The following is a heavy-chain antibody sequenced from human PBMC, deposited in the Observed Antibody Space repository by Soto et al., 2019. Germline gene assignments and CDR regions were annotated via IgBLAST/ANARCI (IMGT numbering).Heavy chain of an antibody. CDR3: ARDRDVYSDFWSGYFPYCYYCGMDV. Sequence: PGGSLRLSCAASGFTFSSYSMNWVRQAPGKGLEWVSSISSSSSYIYYADSVKGRFTISRDNAKNSLYLQMNSLRAEDTAVYYFARDRDVYSDFWSGYFPYCYYCGMDVWGRRTTVTVSS. D-gene: IGHD3-3*01. J-gene: IGHJ6*02. CDR2: ISSSSSYI. CDR1: GFTFSSYS. V-gene: IGHV3-21*01.